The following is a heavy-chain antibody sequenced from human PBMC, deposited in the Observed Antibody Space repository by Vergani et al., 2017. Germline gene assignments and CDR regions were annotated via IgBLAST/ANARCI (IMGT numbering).Heavy chain of an antibody. CDR3: AGGPYSSGWYVNYYGMDV. Sequence: QVQLVQSGAEVKKPGASVKVSCKASGGTFSSYAISWVRQAPGQGLEWMGRIIPILGIANYAQKFQGRVTITADKSTSTAYMQLSSLRSEDTAVYYCAGGPYSSGWYVNYYGMDVWGQGTTVTVSS. CDR1: GGTFSSYA. D-gene: IGHD6-19*01. CDR2: IIPILGIA. V-gene: IGHV1-69*04. J-gene: IGHJ6*02.